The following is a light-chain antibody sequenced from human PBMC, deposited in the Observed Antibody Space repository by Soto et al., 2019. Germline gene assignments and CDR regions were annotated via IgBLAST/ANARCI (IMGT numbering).Light chain of an antibody. CDR1: QSISRN. CDR2: GAS. Sequence: EIVMTQSPATLSVYTGERATLSCRASQSISRNLAWYQQIPGQAPRLLIYGASSRATGIPARFSGSGSGTDFTLTISSLEPEDFAVYYCQQRSNWWTFGQGTKVDI. V-gene: IGKV3-11*01. J-gene: IGKJ1*01. CDR3: QQRSNWWT.